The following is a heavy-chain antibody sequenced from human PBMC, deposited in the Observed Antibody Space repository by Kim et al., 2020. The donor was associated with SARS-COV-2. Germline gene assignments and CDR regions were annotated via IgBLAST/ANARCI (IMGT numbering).Heavy chain of an antibody. J-gene: IGHJ6*03. D-gene: IGHD2-2*01. V-gene: IGHV3-9*01. CDR3: AKVGYCSSTNCHYMDV. CDR2: ISWNSGSI. Sequence: GGSLRLSCAASGFPFGDYAMHWVRQAPGKGLEWVSCISWNSGSIGYVDSVKGRFTISRDNAKNSLYLQMNSLRAEDTALYYCAKVGYCSSTNCHYMDVWGKGTTVTVSS. CDR1: GFPFGDYA.